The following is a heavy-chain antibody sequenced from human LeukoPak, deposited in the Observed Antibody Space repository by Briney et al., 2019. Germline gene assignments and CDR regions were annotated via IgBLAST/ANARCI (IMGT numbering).Heavy chain of an antibody. Sequence: GGSLRLSCAASGFTFSSYAMSWVRQAPGKGLEWVAAISGSGGSTYYADSVKGRFTISRDNSKNTVYLQMNSLRAEDTAVYYCAKDQLSGDFWSGYSPNALTVYGMDVWGQGTTVTVSS. D-gene: IGHD3-3*01. CDR3: AKDQLSGDFWSGYSPNALTVYGMDV. CDR2: ISGSGGST. J-gene: IGHJ6*02. V-gene: IGHV3-23*01. CDR1: GFTFSSYA.